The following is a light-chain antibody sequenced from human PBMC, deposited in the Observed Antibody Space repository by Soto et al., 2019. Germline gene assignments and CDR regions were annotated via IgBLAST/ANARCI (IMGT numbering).Light chain of an antibody. J-gene: IGKJ1*01. CDR2: DAS. V-gene: IGKV3-11*01. CDR3: QVRDVWPS. CDR1: QSVSTS. Sequence: IVLTQSPVTLALSPGERAVLSCRASQSVSTSLAWYQHKPGQAPRLSIYDASKRAPGIPARFSGSGSGTDFTLTISSLEPEDFAVYYCQVRDVWPSFGQGTKVEIK.